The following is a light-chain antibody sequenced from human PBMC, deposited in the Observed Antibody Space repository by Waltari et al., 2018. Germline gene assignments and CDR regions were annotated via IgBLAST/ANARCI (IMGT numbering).Light chain of an antibody. Sequence: EIVLTPSPGTLSLSPGESTTLSCRASQSVSSSYLVWYQQKPGQAPRLLMYAASKRATGIPDRFSGSGSGTDFTLTSSRLDPEDFAVYYCQQYGRSPRYTFGQGTKLEIK. V-gene: IGKV3-20*01. CDR3: QQYGRSPRYT. CDR2: AAS. J-gene: IGKJ2*01. CDR1: QSVSSSY.